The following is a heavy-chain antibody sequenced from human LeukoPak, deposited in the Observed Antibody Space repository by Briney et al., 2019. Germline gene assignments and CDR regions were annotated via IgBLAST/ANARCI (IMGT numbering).Heavy chain of an antibody. CDR2: INAGNGNT. V-gene: IGHV1-3*01. Sequence: ASVKVSCKASGYTLTSYAMHWVRQAPGQRLEWMGWINAGNGNTKYSQKFQGRVTITRDTSASTAYMELSSLRSEDTAVYYCARDSYRYCGGDCPVDYWGQGTLVTVSS. D-gene: IGHD2-21*02. CDR1: GYTLTSYA. CDR3: ARDSYRYCGGDCPVDY. J-gene: IGHJ4*02.